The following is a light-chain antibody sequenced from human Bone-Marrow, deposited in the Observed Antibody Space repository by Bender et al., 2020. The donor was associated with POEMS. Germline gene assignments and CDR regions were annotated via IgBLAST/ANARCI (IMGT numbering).Light chain of an antibody. CDR1: GNDVGFYSL. Sequence: QSALTQPASVSGSPGQTITISCTGTGNDVGFYSLVSWYQQVPGKAPTLIIYDVNNRPSGVSSRFSASKSGDTASLIISGLQAEDEADYYCSSFAGTHTFDVFGTGTRVSVL. J-gene: IGLJ1*01. CDR3: SSFAGTHTFDV. CDR2: DVN. V-gene: IGLV2-23*02.